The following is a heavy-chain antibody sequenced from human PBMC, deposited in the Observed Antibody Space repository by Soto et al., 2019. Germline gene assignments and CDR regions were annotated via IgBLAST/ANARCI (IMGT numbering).Heavy chain of an antibody. Sequence: GGSLRLSCAASGFTFSSYGMHWVRQAPGKGLEWVEVMWYDGSNKYYADSVKGRFTISRDNYKNTLYLQMNSLRAEDTAVYYCAREINGSGYYYSKYYFDXSGQGTLVTVSX. CDR1: GFTFSSYG. CDR2: MWYDGSNK. V-gene: IGHV3-33*01. J-gene: IGHJ4*02. CDR3: AREINGSGYYYSKYYFDX. D-gene: IGHD3-22*01.